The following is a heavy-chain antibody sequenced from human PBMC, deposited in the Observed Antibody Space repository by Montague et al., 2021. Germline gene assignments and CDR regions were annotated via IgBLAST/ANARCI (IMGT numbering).Heavy chain of an antibody. V-gene: IGHV4-31*03. CDR1: GGSISSGGFY. D-gene: IGHD2-15*01. Sequence: TLSLTCSVSGGSISSGGFYWSWIRQHPGKGPEWIGSIYDSGSTNYNPSLKSGLTLSRDTSKNQVSLRLTSVTAAETAVYYCARSGGYCSGGRCDTFDYWGQGTLVTVSS. CDR2: IYDSGST. J-gene: IGHJ4*02. CDR3: ARSGGYCSGGRCDTFDY.